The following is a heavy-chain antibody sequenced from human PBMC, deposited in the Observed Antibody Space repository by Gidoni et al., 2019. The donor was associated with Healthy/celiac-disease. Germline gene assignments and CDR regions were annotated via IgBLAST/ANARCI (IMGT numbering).Heavy chain of an antibody. D-gene: IGHD3-22*01. V-gene: IGHV3-33*01. CDR1: GFTFSSYG. CDR3: ARESDDSSGYYLYYFDY. J-gene: IGHJ4*02. Sequence: QVQLVESGGGVVQPGRSLRLSCAASGFTFSSYGMHWVRQAPGKGLEWVAVIWYDGSNKYYADSVKGRFTISRDNSKNTLYLQMNSLRAEDTAVYYCARESDDSSGYYLYYFDYWGQGTLVTVSS. CDR2: IWYDGSNK.